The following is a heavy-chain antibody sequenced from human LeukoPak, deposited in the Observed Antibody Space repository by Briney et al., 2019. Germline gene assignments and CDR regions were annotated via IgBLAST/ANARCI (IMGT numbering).Heavy chain of an antibody. J-gene: IGHJ6*03. CDR1: GGTFSSYA. D-gene: IGHD3-9*01. CDR3: ARVNRGSYFDWLGPDYYYYMDV. V-gene: IGHV1-69*05. Sequence: GASVKVSCMPCGGTFSSYAISWVRQAPGPGPEWMGGIIPIFGTANYAQKFQGRVTITTDESTSTAYMELSSLRSEDTAVYYCARVNRGSYFDWLGPDYYYYMDVWGKGTTVTVSS. CDR2: IIPIFGTA.